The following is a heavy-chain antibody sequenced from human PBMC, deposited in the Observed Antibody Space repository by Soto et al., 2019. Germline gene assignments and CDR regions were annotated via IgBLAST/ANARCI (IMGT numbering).Heavy chain of an antibody. V-gene: IGHV1-8*01. CDR2: MNPNSGNT. D-gene: IGHD2-15*01. CDR3: ARGYCSGGSCYSGNWFDP. J-gene: IGHJ5*02. CDR1: GYTFTSYN. Sequence: ASVKVSCKASGYTFTSYNINWVRQATGQGLEWMGWMNPNSGNTGYAQKFQGRVTMTRNTSISTAYMELSNLRSEDTAVYYCARGYCSGGSCYSGNWFDPWRQGTLVTVSS.